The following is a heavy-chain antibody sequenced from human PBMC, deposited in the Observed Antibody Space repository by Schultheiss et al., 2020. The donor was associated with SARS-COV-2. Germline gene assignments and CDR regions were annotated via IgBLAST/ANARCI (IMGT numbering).Heavy chain of an antibody. Sequence: SETLSLTCTVSGGSVYSDSYYWSWIRQPPGKGLEWIGYIYYSGSTYYNPSLKSRVTISVDTSKNQFSRKLSSVTAADTAVYYCARTRGGATTAYDAFDIWGQGTMVTVSS. CDR2: IYYSGST. CDR1: GGSVYSDSYY. CDR3: ARTRGGATTAYDAFDI. D-gene: IGHD1-26*01. J-gene: IGHJ3*02. V-gene: IGHV4-61*01.